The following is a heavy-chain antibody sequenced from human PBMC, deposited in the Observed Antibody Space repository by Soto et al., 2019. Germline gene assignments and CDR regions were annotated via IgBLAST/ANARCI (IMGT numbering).Heavy chain of an antibody. D-gene: IGHD1-20*01. CDR2: IYYSGST. Sequence: QVQLQESGPGLVKPSQTLSLTCTVSGGSISSGGYYWSWIRQHPGKGLEWIGYIYYSGSTYYNPSLQSRVNIPVDTAKNQFSLKRSSVTAADTAVYYCARDRGITGNLGVNWYFDLWGRGTLVTVSS. CDR1: GGSISSGGYY. V-gene: IGHV4-31*03. CDR3: ARDRGITGNLGVNWYFDL. J-gene: IGHJ2*01.